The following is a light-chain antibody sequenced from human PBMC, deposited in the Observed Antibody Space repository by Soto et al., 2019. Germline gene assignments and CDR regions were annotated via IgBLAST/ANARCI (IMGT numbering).Light chain of an antibody. J-gene: IGKJ2*01. CDR2: DAS. CDR1: QSVSSY. CDR3: QQRSNWAPGYT. V-gene: IGKV3-11*01. Sequence: EIVLTQSPATLSLSPGERATLSCRASQSVSSYLAWYQQKPGQAPRRLIYDASNRATGIPARFSGSRSGTDFTLTISSLEHEDVAVYYCQQRSNWAPGYTFGQGTKLEIK.